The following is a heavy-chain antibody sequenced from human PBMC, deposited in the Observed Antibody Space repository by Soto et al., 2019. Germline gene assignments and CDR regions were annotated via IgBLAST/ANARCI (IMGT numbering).Heavy chain of an antibody. CDR1: GGSISSSSYY. V-gene: IGHV4-39*01. D-gene: IGHD2-8*02. CDR2: IYYSGST. CDR3: ARLHRHWSFIVWFDP. Sequence: SETLSLTCTVSGGSISSSSYYWGWIRQPPGKGLEWIGSIYYSGSTYYNPSLKSRVTISVDTSKNQFSLKLSSVTAADTAVYYCARLHRHWSFIVWFDPWGQGTLVTVSS. J-gene: IGHJ5*02.